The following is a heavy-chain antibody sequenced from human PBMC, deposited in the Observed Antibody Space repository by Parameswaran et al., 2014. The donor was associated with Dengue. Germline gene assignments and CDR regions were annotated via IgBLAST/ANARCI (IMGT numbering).Heavy chain of an antibody. Sequence: WVRQAPGQRLEWMGWINAGNGNTKYSQKFQGRVTITRDTSASTAYMELSSLRSEDTAVYYCARGLPRGVNPFDYWGQGTLVTVSS. CDR2: INAGNGNT. CDR3: ARGLPRGVNPFDY. V-gene: IGHV1-3*01. D-gene: IGHD3-10*01. J-gene: IGHJ4*02.